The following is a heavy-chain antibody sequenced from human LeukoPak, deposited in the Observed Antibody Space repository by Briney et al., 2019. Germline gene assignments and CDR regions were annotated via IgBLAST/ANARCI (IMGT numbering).Heavy chain of an antibody. Sequence: GGSLRLSCAASGFTFSSYWMSWVRQAPGKGLEWVANIKQDGSEKYYVDSVKGRFTISRDNAKNSLYLQMNSLRAEGTAVYYCARHSSGWYYYYYYMDVWGKGTTVTVSS. CDR3: ARHSSGWYYYYYYMDV. CDR2: IKQDGSEK. D-gene: IGHD6-19*01. J-gene: IGHJ6*03. V-gene: IGHV3-7*01. CDR1: GFTFSSYW.